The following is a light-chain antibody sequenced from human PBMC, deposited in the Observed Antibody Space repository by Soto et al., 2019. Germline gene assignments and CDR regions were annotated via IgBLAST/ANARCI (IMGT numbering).Light chain of an antibody. V-gene: IGKV1-33*01. J-gene: IGKJ4*01. CDR1: QDVKKN. CDR3: QQYDNLPLT. Sequence: DIQMTQSPSSLSASVGDRVSITCQASQDVKKNLNWYQWKPGKAPKLLIYDASNLETGVPSKFSGSGSGTDFTFTISSLQPEDIATYYCQQYDNLPLTFGGGTKVEIK. CDR2: DAS.